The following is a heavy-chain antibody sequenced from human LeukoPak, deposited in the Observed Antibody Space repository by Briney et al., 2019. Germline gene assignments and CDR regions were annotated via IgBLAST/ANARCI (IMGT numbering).Heavy chain of an antibody. V-gene: IGHV3-30-3*01. J-gene: IGHJ6*02. Sequence: GGSLRLSCAASGFTFSSYAMHWVRQAPGKGLEWVVVISYDGSNKYYADSVKGRFTISRDNSKNTLYLQMNSLRAEDTAVYYCARDPGIAVATDGMDVWGQGTTVTVSS. D-gene: IGHD6-19*01. CDR3: ARDPGIAVATDGMDV. CDR2: ISYDGSNK. CDR1: GFTFSSYA.